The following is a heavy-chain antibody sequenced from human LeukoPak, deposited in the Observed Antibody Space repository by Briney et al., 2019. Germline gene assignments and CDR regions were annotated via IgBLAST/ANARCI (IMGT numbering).Heavy chain of an antibody. D-gene: IGHD1-26*01. CDR3: ARDGVVGATMEYNWFDP. V-gene: IGHV4-59*01. Sequence: SETLSLTCTVSGGSISSYYWSWIRQPPGKGLEWIGYIYYSGSTNYNPSLKSRVTISVDTSKNQFSLKLSSVTAADTAVYDCARDGVVGATMEYNWFDPWGQGTLVTVSS. CDR2: IYYSGST. CDR1: GGSISSYY. J-gene: IGHJ5*02.